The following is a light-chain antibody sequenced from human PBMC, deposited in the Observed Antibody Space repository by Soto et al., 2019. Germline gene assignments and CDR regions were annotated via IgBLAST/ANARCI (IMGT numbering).Light chain of an antibody. CDR3: QQYNSYLWT. V-gene: IGKV3-11*01. CDR2: DAS. J-gene: IGKJ1*01. Sequence: EIVLTQSPATLSLSPGERATFSCKASQSVGTSLAWFQQKPGQAPRLLIYDASVRATGIPARFSGSGSGTDFTLTISRLQPEDIATYYCQQYNSYLWTFGQGTKVEIK. CDR1: QSVGTS.